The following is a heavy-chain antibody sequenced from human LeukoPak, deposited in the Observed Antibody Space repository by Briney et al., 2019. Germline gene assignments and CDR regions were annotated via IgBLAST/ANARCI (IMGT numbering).Heavy chain of an antibody. J-gene: IGHJ4*02. V-gene: IGHV4-30-4*08. CDR2: IYYSGNT. CDR1: GGSISSGDYY. CDR3: ARGDGDGYNGGILFR. D-gene: IGHD5-24*01. Sequence: PSQTLSLTCTVSGGSISSGDYYWSWIRQPPGKGLEWIGYIYYSGNTYYNPSLKSRVIISVDTSKNQFSLKLSSVTAADTAVYYCARGDGDGYNGGILFRWGQGTLVTVSS.